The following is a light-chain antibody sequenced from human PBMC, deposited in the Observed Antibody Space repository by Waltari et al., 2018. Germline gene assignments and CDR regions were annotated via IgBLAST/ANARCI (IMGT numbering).Light chain of an antibody. Sequence: DIQMTQSPFSLSSSLGDRVTITCRASESISNYVNWYQQKPGRAPKVLIYSASSLQSGVPSRFSGSGSGTDFTLTISSLQPEDSATYYCQQSYNTPFTFGRGTKLEIK. CDR2: SAS. CDR3: QQSYNTPFT. CDR1: ESISNY. J-gene: IGKJ2*01. V-gene: IGKV1-39*01.